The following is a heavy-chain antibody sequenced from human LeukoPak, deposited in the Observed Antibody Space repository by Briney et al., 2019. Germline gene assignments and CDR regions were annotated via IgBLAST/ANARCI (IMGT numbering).Heavy chain of an antibody. V-gene: IGHV3-21*01. Sequence: GGSLRLSCAASGFTFSSYSMIWVRQAPGTGLEWVSSISSISSYIYYADSVKGRFTISRDNAKNSLYLQMNSLRAEDTAVYYCARDQRWLQLGYFDYWGQGTLVTVSS. D-gene: IGHD5-24*01. J-gene: IGHJ4*02. CDR2: ISSISSYI. CDR3: ARDQRWLQLGYFDY. CDR1: GFTFSSYS.